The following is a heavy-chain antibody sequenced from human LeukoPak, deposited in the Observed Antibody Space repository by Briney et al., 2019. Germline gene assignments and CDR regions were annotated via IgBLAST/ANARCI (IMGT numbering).Heavy chain of an antibody. CDR2: IYYSGST. CDR1: GVSISIYY. Sequence: SETLSLTCTVSGVSISIYYWSWIRQPPGKGLEWRGYIYYSGSTNYNPSLKSRVNLSVDTSKNKFSLKLSSVTAADTAVYYCARTEYYFDHWGQGTLVTVSS. D-gene: IGHD3-10*01. J-gene: IGHJ4*02. V-gene: IGHV4-59*01. CDR3: ARTEYYFDH.